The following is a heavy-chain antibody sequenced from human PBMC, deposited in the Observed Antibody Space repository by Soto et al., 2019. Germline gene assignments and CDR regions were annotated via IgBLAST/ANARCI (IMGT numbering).Heavy chain of an antibody. Sequence: PGGSLRLSCAASGFTFSIYAMTWVRQAPGKGLEWVSTTGLNGRTTYYADSVKGRFTVSRDNSNNTLDLQMSSLRAEDTAVYYCAKVHRTSRSFDSWGQGTLVTVSS. CDR2: TGLNGRTT. CDR3: AKVHRTSRSFDS. J-gene: IGHJ4*02. V-gene: IGHV3-23*01. CDR1: GFTFSIYA.